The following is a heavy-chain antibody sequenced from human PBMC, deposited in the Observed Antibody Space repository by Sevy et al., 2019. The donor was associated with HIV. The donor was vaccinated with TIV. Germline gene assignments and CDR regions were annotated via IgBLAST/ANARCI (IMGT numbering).Heavy chain of an antibody. D-gene: IGHD3-10*01. CDR2: IYYSGST. CDR1: GGSISSSSYY. Sequence: SETLSLTCTVSGGSISSSSYYWGWIRQPPGKGLEWIGSIYYSGSTYYNPSLKSRVTISVDTSKNQFSLKLSSVTAADTAVYYCARQGSGTNRFIYYYYYGMDVWGQGTTVTVS. V-gene: IGHV4-39*01. J-gene: IGHJ6*02. CDR3: ARQGSGTNRFIYYYYYGMDV.